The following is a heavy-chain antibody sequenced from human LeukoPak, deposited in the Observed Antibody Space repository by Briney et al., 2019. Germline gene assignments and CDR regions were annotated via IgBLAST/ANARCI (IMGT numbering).Heavy chain of an antibody. CDR3: ARDLSSTSNWEFDY. CDR1: GYTFIGYF. CDR2: INCNSGVT. Sequence: ASVKVSCKASGYTFIGYFLHWVRQAPGQGPEWVGRINCNSGVTEYGHNFQGRVTMTRDTSINTAYMEVTRLISDDTAIYYCARDLSSTSNWEFDYWGPGTLVTVSS. J-gene: IGHJ4*02. V-gene: IGHV1-2*06. D-gene: IGHD7-27*01.